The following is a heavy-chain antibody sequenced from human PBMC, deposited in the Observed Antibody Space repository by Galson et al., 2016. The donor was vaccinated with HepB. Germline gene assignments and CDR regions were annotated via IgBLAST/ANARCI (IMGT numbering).Heavy chain of an antibody. D-gene: IGHD1-26*01. J-gene: IGHJ5*02. CDR2: VYHSGST. CDR3: ARRTGAHLDR. Sequence: TLSLTCTVSGDSIRSGDYYWSWIRQSPGKGLEWIGYVYHSGSTSYNPSLRRRLIISVDTSKNQFSLSLNSVTVADTAIYFCARRTGAHLDRWGQGTLVTVSS. V-gene: IGHV4-30-4*01. CDR1: GDSIRSGDYY.